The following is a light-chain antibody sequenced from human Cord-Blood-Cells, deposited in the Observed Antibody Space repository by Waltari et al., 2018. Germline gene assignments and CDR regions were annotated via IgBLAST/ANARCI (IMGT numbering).Light chain of an antibody. CDR3: SSYTSSSTPYV. J-gene: IGLJ1*01. V-gene: IGLV2-14*01. Sequence: QSALTQPASVSGSPGQSITISCTGTSSDVGGYDYFSWYQQHPGKAPKRMIYDVSNRPSGVSNRFSGSKSGNTASLTISGLQAEDEADYYCSSYTSSSTPYVFGTGTKVTVL. CDR2: DVS. CDR1: SSDVGGYDY.